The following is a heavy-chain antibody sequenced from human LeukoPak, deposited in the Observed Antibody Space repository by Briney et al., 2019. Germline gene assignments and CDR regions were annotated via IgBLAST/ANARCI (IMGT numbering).Heavy chain of an antibody. J-gene: IGHJ4*02. D-gene: IGHD3-22*01. CDR1: GGTFSSNE. CDR2: IIPNLGTA. CDR3: ARTPVYYDSSGYLDY. V-gene: IGHV1-69*04. Sequence: SVKVSCKASGGTFSSNEISWVRQAPGQGLEWMGRIIPNLGTANYAQSFQGRVTITADKSTSTAYMELSSLRSEDTAVYFCARTPVYYDSSGYLDYWGQGTLVTVSS.